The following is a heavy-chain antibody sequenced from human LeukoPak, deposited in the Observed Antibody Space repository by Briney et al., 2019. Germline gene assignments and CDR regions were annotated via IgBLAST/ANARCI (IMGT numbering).Heavy chain of an antibody. CDR3: ARDHDDYGDYIGAFDI. Sequence: GGSLRLSCAASGFTFSSYSMNWVRQAPGKGLEWVSSISSSSSYIYYADSVKGRFTISRDNAKNSLYLQMNSLRAEDTAVYYCARDHDDYGDYIGAFDIWGQGTMVTVSS. V-gene: IGHV3-21*01. J-gene: IGHJ3*02. CDR2: ISSSSSYI. D-gene: IGHD4-17*01. CDR1: GFTFSSYS.